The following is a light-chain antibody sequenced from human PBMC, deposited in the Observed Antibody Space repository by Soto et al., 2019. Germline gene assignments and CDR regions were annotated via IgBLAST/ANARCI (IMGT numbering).Light chain of an antibody. CDR3: QQYFDSPRT. CDR2: WAS. J-gene: IGKJ1*01. Sequence: DIVMTQSPDSLAVSLGERATINCKSSQTVLYSSNNMDCLAWYQQKPGQPPKLLIYWASTRESGVPDRFRGSGSGTDFTLTISSLQAGDVAVYYCQQYFDSPRTFGQGTMVEIK. V-gene: IGKV4-1*01. CDR1: QTVLYSSNNMDC.